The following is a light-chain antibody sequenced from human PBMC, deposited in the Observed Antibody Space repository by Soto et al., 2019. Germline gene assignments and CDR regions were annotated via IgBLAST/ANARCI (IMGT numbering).Light chain of an antibody. CDR1: QGIRTD. J-gene: IGKJ2*01. CDR2: AAS. V-gene: IGKV1-17*01. Sequence: DIQMTQSPSSQSASVGDRVSITCRASQGIRTDLSWYQQRPGKAPKRLIYAASTLQSGVPSRFSGSGAAADFTLTISSLQPEDSATYYCLQHNTYPQTFGQGTKLEIK. CDR3: LQHNTYPQT.